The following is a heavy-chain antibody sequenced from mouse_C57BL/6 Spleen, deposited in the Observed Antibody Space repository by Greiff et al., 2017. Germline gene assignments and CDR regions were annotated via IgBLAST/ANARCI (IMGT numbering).Heavy chain of an antibody. CDR3: ARSDGDYAMDY. CDR2: ISDGGSYT. CDR1: GFTFSSYA. V-gene: IGHV5-4*01. Sequence: EVHLVESGGGLVKPGGSLKLSCAASGFTFSSYAMSWVRQTPEKRLEWVATISDGGSYTYYPDNVKGRFTISRDNAKNNLYLQMSHLKSEDTAMYYCARSDGDYAMDYWGQGTSVTVSS. J-gene: IGHJ4*01.